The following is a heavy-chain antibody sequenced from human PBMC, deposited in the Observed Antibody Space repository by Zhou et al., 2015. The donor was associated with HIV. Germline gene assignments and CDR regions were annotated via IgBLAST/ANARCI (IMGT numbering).Heavy chain of an antibody. CDR3: ARGPAPRPVGGDGGVEATAISGSAWFDP. Sequence: QVQLVQSGAEVKKPGASVKVSCKASGYTFTSYDINWVRQATGQGPEWMGWMNPNSGNTGYEQKFQGRVTMTRNTSISTAYMELSRLTSEDTAVYYCARGPAPRPVGGDGGVEATAISGSAWFDPWGQGTLVTVSS. J-gene: IGHJ5*02. CDR1: GYTFTSYD. CDR2: MNPNSGNT. V-gene: IGHV1-8*01. D-gene: IGHD2-2*02.